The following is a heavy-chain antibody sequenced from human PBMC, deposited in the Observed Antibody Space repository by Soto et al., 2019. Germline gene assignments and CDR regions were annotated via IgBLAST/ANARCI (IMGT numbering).Heavy chain of an antibody. D-gene: IGHD6-6*01. CDR2: IYSSGST. CDR3: ARAGGAYSSSPGDWFDP. V-gene: IGHV4-4*07. J-gene: IGHJ5*02. CDR1: GGTISGYY. Sequence: PSETLSLTCTVTGGTISGYYWTWIRQSAGGGLEWIGRIYSSGSTYYNPSLKSRVTISVDTSKNQFSLKLSSVTAADTAVYYCARAGGAYSSSPGDWFDPWGQGTLVTVS.